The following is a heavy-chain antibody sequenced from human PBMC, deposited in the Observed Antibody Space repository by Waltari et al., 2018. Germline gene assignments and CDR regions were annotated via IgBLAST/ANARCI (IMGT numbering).Heavy chain of an antibody. J-gene: IGHJ5*02. V-gene: IGHV4-38-2*01. D-gene: IGHD3-3*01. Sequence: QVQLQESGPGLVKPSETLSLTCAVSGYSISSGYYCGWIRQPPGKGLEWIGRMNKSGRHSKNTSVKSRGTISVDTAKNQCTRKLSYVTAADTAGYYCARVGFWSGDYQLGWFDPWGQGTLVTVSS. CDR1: GYSISSGYY. CDR3: ARVGFWSGDYQLGWFDP. CDR2: MNKSGRH.